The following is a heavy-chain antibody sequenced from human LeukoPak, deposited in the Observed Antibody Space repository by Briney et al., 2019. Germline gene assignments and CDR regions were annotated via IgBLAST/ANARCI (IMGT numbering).Heavy chain of an antibody. CDR3: ASLLGDKTIFDF. CDR2: IKRVRSGE. CDR1: GLIFGSRW. V-gene: IGHV3-7*01. Sequence: GWSLRLSCAASGLIFGSRWMSWIRQAPGKGLEWVANIKRVRSGEYYLDSVKGRFTISRDNAKNSLYLQMNSLRAEDTAVYYCASLLGDKTIFDFWGQGTLVTVSS. J-gene: IGHJ4*02. D-gene: IGHD1-26*01.